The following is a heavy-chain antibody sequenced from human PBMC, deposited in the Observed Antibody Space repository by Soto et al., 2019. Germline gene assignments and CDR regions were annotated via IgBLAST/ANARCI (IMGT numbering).Heavy chain of an antibody. CDR3: ARDRSYYDSSGSYSPPF. D-gene: IGHD3-22*01. J-gene: IGHJ4*02. CDR2: ISGSAATT. V-gene: IGHV3-23*01. Sequence: GGSLRLSCAASGFTFTSFAMHWVRQAPGKGLEWVSAISGSAATTHFADSVKGRFTISRDNSKNTLYLQMNSLRAEDTAVYYCARDRSYYDSSGSYSPPFWGQGTLVTGSS. CDR1: GFTFTSFA.